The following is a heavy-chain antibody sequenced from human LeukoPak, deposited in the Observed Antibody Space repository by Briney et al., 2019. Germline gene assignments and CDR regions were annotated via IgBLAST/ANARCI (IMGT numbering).Heavy chain of an antibody. Sequence: SETLSLTCAVYGGSFSGYYWSWIRQPPGKGLEWIGYIYYSGSTNYNPSLKSRVTISVDTSKNQFSLKLSSVTAADTAVYYCARPNYDSSGHEYFQHWGQGTLVTVSS. D-gene: IGHD3-22*01. CDR1: GGSFSGYY. CDR3: ARPNYDSSGHEYFQH. CDR2: IYYSGST. J-gene: IGHJ1*01. V-gene: IGHV4-59*08.